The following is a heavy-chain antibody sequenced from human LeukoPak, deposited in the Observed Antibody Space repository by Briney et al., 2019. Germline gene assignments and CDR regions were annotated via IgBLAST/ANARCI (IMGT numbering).Heavy chain of an antibody. J-gene: IGHJ4*02. D-gene: IGHD3-3*01. CDR1: GYTFTSYG. Sequence: ASVKVSCKASGYTFTSYGISWVRQAPGQGLEWMGWISAYNGNTNYAQKLQGRVTMTTDTSTSTAYMELRSLRSDDTAVYYCVRYYDFWSGYYDELDYWGQGTLVTVSS. CDR3: VRYYDFWSGYYDELDY. CDR2: ISAYNGNT. V-gene: IGHV1-18*01.